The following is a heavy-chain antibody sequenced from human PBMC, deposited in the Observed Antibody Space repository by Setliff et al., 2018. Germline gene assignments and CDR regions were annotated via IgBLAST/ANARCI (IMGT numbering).Heavy chain of an antibody. CDR3: VPGRGS. D-gene: IGHD6-25*01. V-gene: IGHV3-30*02. J-gene: IGHJ5*02. CDR1: GFTFRNYG. Sequence: PGGSLRLSCAASGFTFRNYGMHWVRQAPGKGLEWVTFKRNDGSNTYYADSVKGRFTISRDNAQNTLYLHMNNLRAEDTAVFYCVPGRGSWGQGALVTVSS. CDR2: KRNDGSNT.